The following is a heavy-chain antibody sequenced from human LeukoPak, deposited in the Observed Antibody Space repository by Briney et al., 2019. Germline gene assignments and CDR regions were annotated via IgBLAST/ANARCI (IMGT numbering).Heavy chain of an antibody. V-gene: IGHV4-59*08. CDR1: GDSISSYY. CDR3: ARAGILSYAFDM. CDR2: NQNSGST. J-gene: IGHJ3*02. Sequence: SETLSLTCSVSGDSISSYYWIWVRQPPGKGLEWIGFNQNSGSTNYNPSLKGRVTISIDTSKNQFSLRLSSVTAADTAVYYCARAGILSYAFDMWGQGTMVTVSS. D-gene: IGHD3-16*02.